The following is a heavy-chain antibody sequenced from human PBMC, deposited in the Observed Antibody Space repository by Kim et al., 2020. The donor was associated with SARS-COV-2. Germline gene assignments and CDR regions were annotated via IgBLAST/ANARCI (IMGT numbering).Heavy chain of an antibody. CDR2: T. Sequence: TNYTPSLKSRVTISVDTSKNQFSLKLSAVTAADTAVYYCARDGAAGPFDYWGQGTLVTVSS. J-gene: IGHJ4*02. V-gene: IGHV4-59*01. CDR3: ARDGAAGPFDY. D-gene: IGHD3-16*01.